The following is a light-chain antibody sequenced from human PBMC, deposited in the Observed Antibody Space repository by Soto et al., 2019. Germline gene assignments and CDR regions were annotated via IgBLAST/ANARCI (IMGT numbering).Light chain of an antibody. Sequence: QSALTQPASVSGSPGQSITISCTGTSSDVGSYNLVSWYQQHPGKAPKLMIYEGSKRPSGVSNRFSGSKSGNTASLTISGLQAEDEADYYCCSYTGSYTLKVFGGGTQLTV. CDR1: SSDVGSYNL. V-gene: IGLV2-23*01. J-gene: IGLJ3*02. CDR3: CSYTGSYTLKV. CDR2: EGS.